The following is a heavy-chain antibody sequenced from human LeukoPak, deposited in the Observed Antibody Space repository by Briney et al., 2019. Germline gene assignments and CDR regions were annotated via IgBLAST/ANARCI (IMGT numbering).Heavy chain of an antibody. J-gene: IGHJ5*02. CDR1: GGSISSHY. V-gene: IGHV4-59*11. CDR3: ARDRTVVVVVAATQAHWFDP. D-gene: IGHD2-15*01. Sequence: PSETLSLTCTVSGGSISSHYWSWIRQPPGKGLEWIGSFSYSGSTYYNPSLKSRVTISVDTSKNQSSLKLSSVTAADTAVYYCARDRTVVVVVAATQAHWFDPWGQGTLVTVSS. CDR2: FSYSGST.